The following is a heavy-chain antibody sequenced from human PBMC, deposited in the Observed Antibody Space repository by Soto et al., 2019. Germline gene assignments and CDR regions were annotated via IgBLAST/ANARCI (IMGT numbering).Heavy chain of an antibody. Sequence: QLQLQESGPGLVKPSETLSLTCTVSGGSISSSSYYWGWIRQPPGKGLEWIGSIYYSGSTYYNPSLKSRVTISVDTSKNQFSLKLSSVTAADTAVYYCVFSVATTAYYFDYWGQGTLVTVSS. D-gene: IGHD1-26*01. CDR2: IYYSGST. V-gene: IGHV4-39*01. CDR1: GGSISSSSYY. J-gene: IGHJ4*02. CDR3: VFSVATTAYYFDY.